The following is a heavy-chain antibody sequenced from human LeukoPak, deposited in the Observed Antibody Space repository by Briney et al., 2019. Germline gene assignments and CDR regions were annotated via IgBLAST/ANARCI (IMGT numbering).Heavy chain of an antibody. CDR1: GFRLSSYA. V-gene: IGHV3-23*01. CDR3: ARAPVTSCRGAYCYPFDY. Sequence: GGSLRLSCAASGFRLSSYAMSWVRQAPGKGLEWVSATSSSDPGTYYADSVRGRFTISRDNSKNTLYLQMNSLRAEDAAIYYCARAPVTSCRGAYCYPFDYWGQGPGSPS. J-gene: IGHJ4*02. D-gene: IGHD2-21*01. CDR2: TSSSDPGT.